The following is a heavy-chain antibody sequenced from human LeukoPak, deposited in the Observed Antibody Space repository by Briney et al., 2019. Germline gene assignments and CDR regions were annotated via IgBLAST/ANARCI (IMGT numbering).Heavy chain of an antibody. CDR3: ARNLFYGDYYDY. CDR2: INPNSGGT. Sequence: GASVKVSFKASGYTFPGYYMHWVRQAPGQGLEWMGWINPNSGGTNYAQKFQGRVTMTRDTSISTAYMELSRLRSDDTAVYYCARNLFYGDYYDYWGQGTLVTVSS. CDR1: GYTFPGYY. J-gene: IGHJ4*02. D-gene: IGHD4-17*01. V-gene: IGHV1-2*02.